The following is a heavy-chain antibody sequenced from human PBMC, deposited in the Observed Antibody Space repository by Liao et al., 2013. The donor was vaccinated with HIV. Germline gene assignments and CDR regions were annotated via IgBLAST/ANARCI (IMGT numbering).Heavy chain of an antibody. CDR3: GRCIAAAGHWYFDL. V-gene: IGHV4-39*07. Sequence: QLQLQESGPGLVKPSETLSLTCTVSGFSISSNSYYWAWIRQPPGKGLEWIGSMYYSGSSYYNPSLKSRVTISVDTSKNQFSLKLSSVTAADTAVYYCGRCIAAAGHWYFDLWGRGTLVTVSS. J-gene: IGHJ2*01. CDR1: GFSISSNSYY. CDR2: MYYSGSS. D-gene: IGHD6-13*01.